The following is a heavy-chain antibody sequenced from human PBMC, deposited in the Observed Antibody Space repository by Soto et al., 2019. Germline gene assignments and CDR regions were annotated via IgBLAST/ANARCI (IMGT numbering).Heavy chain of an antibody. CDR2: FDPEDGET. V-gene: IGHV1-24*01. Sequence: GASVEVSWEVSGYTLTGLSMQWVRQAPGKGLEWMGGFDPEDGETIYAQKFQGRVTMTEDTSTDTAYMELSSLRSEDTAVYYCATDRDGYNSNFDYWGQGTLVTVSS. J-gene: IGHJ4*02. CDR1: GYTLTGLS. D-gene: IGHD5-12*01. CDR3: ATDRDGYNSNFDY.